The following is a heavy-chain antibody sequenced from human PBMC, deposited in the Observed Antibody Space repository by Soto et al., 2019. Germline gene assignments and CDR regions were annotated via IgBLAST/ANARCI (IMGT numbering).Heavy chain of an antibody. V-gene: IGHV4-59*01. CDR2: IYYSGST. J-gene: IGHJ4*02. CDR3: AREKRRYYFDD. Sequence: SETLSLTCTVSGGSISSYYWSWIRQPPGKGLEWIGYIYYSGSTNYNPSLKSRVTISVDTSKNQFSLKLSSVTAADTAVYYCAREKRRYYFDDWGQGTLVTVSS. CDR1: GGSISSYY.